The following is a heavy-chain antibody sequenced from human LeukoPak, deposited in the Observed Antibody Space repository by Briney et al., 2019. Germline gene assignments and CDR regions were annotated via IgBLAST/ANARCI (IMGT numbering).Heavy chain of an antibody. J-gene: IGHJ4*02. V-gene: IGHV3-48*01. CDR2: ISSSSSTI. D-gene: IGHD4-17*01. Sequence: PGGSLRLSCAASGDSFTSNRMSWGCQAPGKGLEWVSYISSSSSTIYYADSVKGRFTISRDNAKNSLYLQMNSLRAEDTAVYYCAREENGADVGFDYWGQGTLVTVSS. CDR1: GDSFTSNR. CDR3: AREENGADVGFDY.